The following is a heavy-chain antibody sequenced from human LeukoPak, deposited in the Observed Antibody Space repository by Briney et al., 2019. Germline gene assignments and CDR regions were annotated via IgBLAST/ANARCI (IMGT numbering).Heavy chain of an antibody. J-gene: IGHJ4*02. D-gene: IGHD6-19*01. CDR1: GDSISSSSYY. Sequence: PSETLSLTCTVSGDSISSSSYYWGWIRQPPEKGLEWIATIYYSGSAYYNPSLRSRVTISVDTSKNQFSLKLRSVTAADTAVYYCARHPSEELWLLLDYWGQGILVTVSS. CDR2: IYYSGSA. V-gene: IGHV4-39*01. CDR3: ARHPSEELWLLLDY.